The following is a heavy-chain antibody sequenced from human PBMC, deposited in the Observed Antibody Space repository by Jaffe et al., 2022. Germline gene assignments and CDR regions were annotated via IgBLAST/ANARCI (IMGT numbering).Heavy chain of an antibody. Sequence: QVQLQESGPGLVKPSGTLSLTCAVSGGSISSSNWWSWVRQPPGKGLEWIGEIYHSGSTNYNPSLKSRVTISVDKSKNQFSLKLSSVTAADTAVYYCARVKTLNHIMITFGGGRGFAFDIWGQGTMVTVSS. CDR2: IYHSGST. D-gene: IGHD3-16*01. V-gene: IGHV4-4*02. J-gene: IGHJ3*02. CDR3: ARVKTLNHIMITFGGGRGFAFDI. CDR1: GGSISSSNW.